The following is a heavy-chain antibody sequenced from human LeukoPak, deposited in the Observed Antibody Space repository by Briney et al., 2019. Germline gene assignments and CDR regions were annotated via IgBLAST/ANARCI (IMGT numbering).Heavy chain of an antibody. CDR3: ARGWLSGYYFDY. CDR1: GGSISSSSYY. D-gene: IGHD3-22*01. V-gene: IGHV4-39*01. J-gene: IGHJ4*02. Sequence: SETLSLTCTVSGGSISSSSYYWGWIRQPPGEGLEWIGSIYYSGSAYYNPSLKSRVTISVDTSKNQFSLKLSSVTAADTAVYYCARGWLSGYYFDYWGQGTLVTVSS. CDR2: IYYSGSA.